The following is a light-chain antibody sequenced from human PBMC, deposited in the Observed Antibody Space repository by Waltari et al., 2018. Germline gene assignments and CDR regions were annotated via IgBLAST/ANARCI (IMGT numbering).Light chain of an antibody. CDR1: GLPKHY. J-gene: IGLJ2*01. V-gene: IGLV3-10*01. CDR3: YSKDTDGGSQGK. CDR2: DDN. Sequence: YDLTQPPSVSVSPGQTAAITFSGDGLPKHYTFWYQQKSGQAPVLVMYDDNKRPSGIPGRFSGSSAGTVATLTITGAQVDDEADYYCYSKDTDGGSQGKIGGGTKLTVL.